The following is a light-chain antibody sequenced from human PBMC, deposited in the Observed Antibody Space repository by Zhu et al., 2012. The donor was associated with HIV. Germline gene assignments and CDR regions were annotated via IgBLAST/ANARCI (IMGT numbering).Light chain of an antibody. Sequence: IVLTQSPATLSLSPGERATVSCRASRSVSSFLAWYQQKPGQAPRLLIYDSSKRAAGIPPRFSGSGSGTDFTLTITRLEPEDFAVYYCQQFDSSLWTFGQGTKVEIK. CDR3: QQFDSSLWT. V-gene: IGKV3-11*01. CDR2: DSS. J-gene: IGKJ1*01. CDR1: RSVSSF.